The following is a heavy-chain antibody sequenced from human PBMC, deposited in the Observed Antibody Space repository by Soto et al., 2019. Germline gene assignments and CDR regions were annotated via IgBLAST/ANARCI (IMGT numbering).Heavy chain of an antibody. V-gene: IGHV3-33*01. CDR2: ISYDGSNK. CDR1: GFTFSGYG. Sequence: QVQLVESGGGVVQPGRSLRLSCAASGFTFSGYGMHWVRQAPGKGLEWVAIISYDGSNKYYADSVKGRFTISRDNSKDTLYVQINSLRAEDTAVYYCERDGRYSDSSGYRSRTHAFDTWRQGTMVTVSS. D-gene: IGHD3-22*01. J-gene: IGHJ3*02. CDR3: ERDGRYSDSSGYRSRTHAFDT.